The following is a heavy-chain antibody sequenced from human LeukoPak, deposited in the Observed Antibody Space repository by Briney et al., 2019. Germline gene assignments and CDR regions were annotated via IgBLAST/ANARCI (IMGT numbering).Heavy chain of an antibody. CDR3: AKSTYYDSGGFAFEI. D-gene: IGHD3-22*01. J-gene: IGHJ3*02. Sequence: GASVKVSCKASGYTFTDYYMHWVRQAPGQGLEWMGWINPNSGGSKYAQRFQGRVTMTRDTSISTAYMELSRLTSDDTAVYFCAKSTYYDSGGFAFEIRGQGTMVTVSS. CDR2: INPNSGGS. CDR1: GYTFTDYY. V-gene: IGHV1-2*02.